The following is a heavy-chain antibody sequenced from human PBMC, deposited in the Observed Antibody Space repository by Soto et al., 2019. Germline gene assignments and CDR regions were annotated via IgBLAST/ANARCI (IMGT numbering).Heavy chain of an antibody. J-gene: IGHJ6*03. Sequence: GGSLRLSCAASGFTFDDYAMHWVRQAPGKGLEWVSGISWNSGSIGYADSVKGRFTISRDNAKNSLYLQMNSLRAEDTALYYCAKGAGSVVPAAMYYYYYYMDVWGKGTTVTVSS. D-gene: IGHD2-2*01. CDR3: AKGAGSVVPAAMYYYYYYMDV. CDR2: ISWNSGSI. V-gene: IGHV3-9*01. CDR1: GFTFDDYA.